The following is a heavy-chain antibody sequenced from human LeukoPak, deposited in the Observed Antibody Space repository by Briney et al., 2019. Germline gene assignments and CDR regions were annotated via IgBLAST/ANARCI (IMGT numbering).Heavy chain of an antibody. Sequence: PGGSLRLSCAASGFTFSSYAMHWVRQAPGKGLEWVAVISYDGSNKYYADSVKGRFTISRDNSKNTLYLQMNSLRAEDTAVYYCARDSSGFTNSIDYWGQGTLVTVSS. D-gene: IGHD6-19*01. CDR2: ISYDGSNK. J-gene: IGHJ4*02. V-gene: IGHV3-30-3*01. CDR1: GFTFSSYA. CDR3: ARDSSGFTNSIDY.